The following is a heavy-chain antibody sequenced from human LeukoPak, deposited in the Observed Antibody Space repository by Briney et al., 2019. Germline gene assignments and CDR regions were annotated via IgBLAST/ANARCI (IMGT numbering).Heavy chain of an antibody. J-gene: IGHJ4*02. CDR3: AKVDYDSSGYYSSYDY. CDR2: ISGSGGST. V-gene: IGHV3-23*01. D-gene: IGHD3-22*01. Sequence: AGGSLRLSCAASGFTFSSYAMSWVRQAPGKGLEWVSAISGSGGSTYYADSVKGRFTISRDNSKNTLYLQMNSLRAEDTAVYYCAKVDYDSSGYYSSYDYWGQGTLVTVSS. CDR1: GFTFSSYA.